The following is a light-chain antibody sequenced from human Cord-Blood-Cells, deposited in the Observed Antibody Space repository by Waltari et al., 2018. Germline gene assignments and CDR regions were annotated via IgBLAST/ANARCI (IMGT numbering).Light chain of an antibody. CDR1: QSVSSY. Sequence: EIVLTQSPATLSLSPGERATLSCRASQSVSSYLAWYQQKPGQAPRLLIYDASNRATCIPAMFSGSGSGTDFTLTISSLEPEDFAVYYCQQRSNWPLTFGGGTKVEIK. CDR3: QQRSNWPLT. J-gene: IGKJ4*01. CDR2: DAS. V-gene: IGKV3-11*01.